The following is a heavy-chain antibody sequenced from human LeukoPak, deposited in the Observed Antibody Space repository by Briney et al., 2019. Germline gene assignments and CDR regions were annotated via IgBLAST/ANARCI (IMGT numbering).Heavy chain of an antibody. D-gene: IGHD1-14*01. CDR1: GGSFSGYY. CDR3: ARQNLRTYYYYGMDV. Sequence: SETLSLTCAVYGGSFSGYYWSWIRQPPGKGLEWIGEINHSGSTNYNPSLKSRVTISVDTSKNQFSLKLSSVTAADTAVYYCARQNLRTYYYYGMDVWGQGTTVTVSS. J-gene: IGHJ6*02. CDR2: INHSGST. V-gene: IGHV4-34*01.